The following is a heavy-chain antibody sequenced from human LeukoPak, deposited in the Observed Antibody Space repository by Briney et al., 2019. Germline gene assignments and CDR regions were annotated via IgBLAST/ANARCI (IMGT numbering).Heavy chain of an antibody. V-gene: IGHV4-30-4*01. CDR3: ARDFYYEGFDY. J-gene: IGHJ4*02. Sequence: IGYISYSGNTYYNPSLKSRLIVSVDTSKNQFSLNLISVTAADTAVYYCARDFYYEGFDYWGQGTLVTVSS. D-gene: IGHD3-22*01. CDR2: ISYSGNT.